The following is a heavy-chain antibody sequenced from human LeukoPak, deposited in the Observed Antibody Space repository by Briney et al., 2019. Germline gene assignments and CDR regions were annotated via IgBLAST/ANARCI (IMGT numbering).Heavy chain of an antibody. CDR1: GGSISSSSYY. CDR2: NYYSGST. D-gene: IGHD2-21*02. Sequence: SETLSLTCTVSGGSISSSSYYWGWIRQPPGKGLEWIGSNYYSGSTYYNPSPKSRVTISVDTSKNQFSLKLSSVTAADTAVYYCARHIVVVTAIHLNPHDAFDIWGQGTMVTVSS. CDR3: ARHIVVVTAIHLNPHDAFDI. V-gene: IGHV4-39*01. J-gene: IGHJ3*02.